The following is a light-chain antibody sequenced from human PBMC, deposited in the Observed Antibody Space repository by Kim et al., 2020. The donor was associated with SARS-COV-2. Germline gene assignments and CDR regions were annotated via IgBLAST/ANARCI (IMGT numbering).Light chain of an antibody. CDR1: GSDVGGYDL. J-gene: IGLJ2*01. CDR2: EVT. Sequence: QSALTQPASVSESPGQSITISCTGTGSDVGGYDLLSWYQQQPGKAPKFLLYEVTKRPSGISNRFSGSKSGNTASLTISGLQSDDEGDYYCCSYAAGGTLIFGGGTQLTVL. CDR3: CSYAAGGTLI. V-gene: IGLV2-23*02.